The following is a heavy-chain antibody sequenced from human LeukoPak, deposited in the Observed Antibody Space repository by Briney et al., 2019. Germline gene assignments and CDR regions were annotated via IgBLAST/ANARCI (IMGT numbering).Heavy chain of an antibody. J-gene: IGHJ4*02. CDR2: ISYDGSTK. CDR3: AKDRGGATDPFDY. D-gene: IGHD1-26*01. Sequence: PGRSLRLSCAASGFTFSNYGMHSVRQAASKGLKGGAVISYDGSTKYYADSVKGRFAISRDNSKNTLYLQMDSLRAEDTAVYYCAKDRGGATDPFDYWGQGTLVTVSS. V-gene: IGHV3-30*02. CDR1: GFTFSNYG.